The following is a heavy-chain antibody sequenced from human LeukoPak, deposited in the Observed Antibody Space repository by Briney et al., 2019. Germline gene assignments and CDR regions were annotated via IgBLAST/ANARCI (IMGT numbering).Heavy chain of an antibody. J-gene: IGHJ3*02. CDR1: GGSISSGDYY. CDR3: ARGGYKPPKAFDI. CDR2: IYYSGST. Sequence: PSQTLSLTCTVSGGSISSGDYYWSWIRQHPGKGLEWIGYIYYSGSTYYNPSLKSRVTISVDTSKNQFSLKLSSVTAADTAVYYCARGGYKPPKAFDIWGQGTMVTVSS. D-gene: IGHD5-24*01. V-gene: IGHV4-31*03.